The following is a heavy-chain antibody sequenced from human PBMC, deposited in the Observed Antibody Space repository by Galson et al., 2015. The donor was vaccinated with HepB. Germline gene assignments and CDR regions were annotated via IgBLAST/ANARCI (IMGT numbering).Heavy chain of an antibody. Sequence: SVKVSFKASGGTFSSYAISWVRQAPGQGLEWMGGIIPIFGTANYAQKFQGRVTITADESTSTAYMELSSLRSEDTAVYYCARNLHTVTTSGPTYYYYYGMDVWGQGTTVTVSS. CDR2: IIPIFGTA. V-gene: IGHV1-69*13. CDR3: ARNLHTVTTSGPTYYYYYGMDV. J-gene: IGHJ6*02. D-gene: IGHD4-17*01. CDR1: GGTFSSYA.